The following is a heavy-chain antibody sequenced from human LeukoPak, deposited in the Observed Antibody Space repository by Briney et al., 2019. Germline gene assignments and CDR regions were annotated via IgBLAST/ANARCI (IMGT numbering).Heavy chain of an antibody. D-gene: IGHD2-2*01. J-gene: IGHJ6*02. CDR3: ARVYCSSTSCRSPDRYRYYYYAMDV. V-gene: IGHV1-8*01. Sequence: ASVKVSCKASGYTFTSYDINWVRQATGQGLEWMGWMNPNSGNTGYAQKFQGRVTMTRNASISTAYMELSSLRSEDTAVYYCARVYCSSTSCRSPDRYRYYYYAMDVWGQGTTVTVSS. CDR1: GYTFTSYD. CDR2: MNPNSGNT.